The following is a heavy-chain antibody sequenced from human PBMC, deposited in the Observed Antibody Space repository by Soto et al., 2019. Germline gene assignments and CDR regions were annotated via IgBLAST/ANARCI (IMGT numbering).Heavy chain of an antibody. CDR3: ARGGSSQGDYYYYGMDV. V-gene: IGHV4-59*01. Sequence: SETLSLTCTVSGGSISSYYWSLIRQPPGKGLEWIGYIYYSGSTNYNPSLKSRVTISVDTSKNQFSLKLSSVTAADTAVYYCARGGSSQGDYYYYGMDVWGQGTTVTVSS. D-gene: IGHD6-6*01. J-gene: IGHJ6*02. CDR1: GGSISSYY. CDR2: IYYSGST.